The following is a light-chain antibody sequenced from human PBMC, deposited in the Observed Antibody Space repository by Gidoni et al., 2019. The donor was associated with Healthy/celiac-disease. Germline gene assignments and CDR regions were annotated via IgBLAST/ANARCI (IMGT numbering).Light chain of an antibody. V-gene: IGKV3-15*01. CDR2: GAS. J-gene: IGKJ5*01. Sequence: EIVMTQSPATLSVYPGERATLSCSASQSVSSNLVGYQQKTGKAPRLLIYGASTRATAIPARFSGSGSGTEFTLTISSLQSEDFAVYYCQQYNNWPPITCGQGTRLEIK. CDR3: QQYNNWPPIT. CDR1: QSVSSN.